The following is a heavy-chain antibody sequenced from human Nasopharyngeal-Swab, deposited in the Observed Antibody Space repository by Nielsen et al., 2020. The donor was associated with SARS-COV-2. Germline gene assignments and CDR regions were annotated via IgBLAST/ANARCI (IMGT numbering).Heavy chain of an antibody. J-gene: IGHJ4*02. Sequence: WIRQPPGKGLEWVSAISGSGGSTYYADSVKGRFTISRDNSKNTLYLQMNSLRAEDTAVCYCANPYGSGSYYSYWGQGTLVTVSS. V-gene: IGHV3-23*01. CDR3: ANPYGSGSYYSY. D-gene: IGHD3-10*01. CDR2: ISGSGGST.